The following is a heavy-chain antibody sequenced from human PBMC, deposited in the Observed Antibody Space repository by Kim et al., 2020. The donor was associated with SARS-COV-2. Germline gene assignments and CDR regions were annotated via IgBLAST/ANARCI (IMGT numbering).Heavy chain of an antibody. D-gene: IGHD2-2*01. Sequence: SETLSLTCAVYGGSFSGYYWSWIRQPPGKGLEWIGEINHSGSTNYNPSLKSRVTISVDTSKNQFSLKLSSVTAADTAVYYCARGLRDIVVVPRMDVWGQGTTVTVSS. V-gene: IGHV4-34*01. CDR2: INHSGST. CDR3: ARGLRDIVVVPRMDV. CDR1: GGSFSGYY. J-gene: IGHJ6*02.